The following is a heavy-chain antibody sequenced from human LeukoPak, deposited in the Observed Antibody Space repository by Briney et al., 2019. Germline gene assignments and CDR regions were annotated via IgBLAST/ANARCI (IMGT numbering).Heavy chain of an antibody. Sequence: PSETLSLTCTVSGGSISSSSYYWGWIRQPPGKGLEWIGNIYYSGSTNYNPSLKSRVTISVDTSKNQFSLKLSSVTAADTAVYYCTRGSIAYYYMDVWGKGTTVTISS. CDR2: IYYSGST. CDR1: GGSISSSSYY. V-gene: IGHV4-39*07. J-gene: IGHJ6*03. CDR3: TRGSIAYYYMDV. D-gene: IGHD3-22*01.